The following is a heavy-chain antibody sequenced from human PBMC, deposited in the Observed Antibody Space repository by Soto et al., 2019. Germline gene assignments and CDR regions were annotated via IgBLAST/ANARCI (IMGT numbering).Heavy chain of an antibody. J-gene: IGHJ6*03. Sequence: GGSLRLSCAASGFTFSSYWMHWVRQAPGKGLVWVSRINSDGSSTSYADSVKGRFTISRDNAKNTLYLQMNSLRAEDTAVYYCARDNENITMVRGAHLSINYYYYYYMDVWGKGTTVTVSS. CDR2: INSDGSST. CDR1: GFTFSSYW. V-gene: IGHV3-74*01. CDR3: ARDNENITMVRGAHLSINYYYYYYMDV. D-gene: IGHD3-10*01.